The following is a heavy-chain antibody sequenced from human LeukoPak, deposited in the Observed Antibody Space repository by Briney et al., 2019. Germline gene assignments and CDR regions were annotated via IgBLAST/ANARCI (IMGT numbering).Heavy chain of an antibody. V-gene: IGHV4-30-2*01. CDR3: AREDSSSSGFVDY. CDR2: IYHSGST. D-gene: IGHD6-6*01. J-gene: IGHJ4*02. Sequence: SQTLSLTCTVSGGSISSGGYYWSWIRQPPGKGLEWIGYIYHSGSTYYNPSHKSRVTISVDRSKNQFSLKLSSVTAADTAVYYCAREDSSSSGFVDYWGQGTLVTVSS. CDR1: GGSISSGGYY.